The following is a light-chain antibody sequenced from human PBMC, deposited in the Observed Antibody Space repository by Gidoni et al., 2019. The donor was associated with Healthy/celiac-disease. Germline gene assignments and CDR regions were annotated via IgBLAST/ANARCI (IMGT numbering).Light chain of an antibody. J-gene: IGKJ1*01. V-gene: IGKV3-15*01. Sequence: EIVMTQSPATLPVSPGERATLSCRASQSVSSNLAWYQQKPGQAPRLLIYGASTRATGIPARFSGSGSGTEFTLTISSLQSEDFAVYYCQQYNNWPPWTFGQXTKVEIK. CDR1: QSVSSN. CDR3: QQYNNWPPWT. CDR2: GAS.